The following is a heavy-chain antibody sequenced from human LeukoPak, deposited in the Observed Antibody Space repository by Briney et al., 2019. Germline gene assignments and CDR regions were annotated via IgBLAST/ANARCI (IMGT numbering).Heavy chain of an antibody. J-gene: IGHJ5*02. CDR2: MNPNSGNT. D-gene: IGHD2-8*01. V-gene: IGHV1-8*01. CDR1: GYTFTSYD. Sequence: ASVKVSCQASGYTFTSYDINWVRPATGQGLEWMGWMNPNSGNTGYAQKFQGRVTMARNTSISTAYMELSSLRSEDTAVYYCAIPYCTNGVCSSWFDPWGQGTLVTVSS. CDR3: AIPYCTNGVCSSWFDP.